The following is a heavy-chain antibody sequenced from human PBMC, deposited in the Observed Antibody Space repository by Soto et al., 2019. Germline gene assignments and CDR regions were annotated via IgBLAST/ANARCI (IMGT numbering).Heavy chain of an antibody. Sequence: EVQLLESGGGLVQPGGSLRLSCAASGFTFSSYAMSWVRQAPGKGLEWVSAISGSGGSTYYADSVKGRFTISRDNSKNPLYLQMNSLRAEDTAVYYCASLDIVVVVAAKGDWFDPWGQGTLVTVSS. CDR1: GFTFSSYA. CDR3: ASLDIVVVVAAKGDWFDP. CDR2: ISGSGGST. D-gene: IGHD2-15*01. J-gene: IGHJ5*02. V-gene: IGHV3-23*01.